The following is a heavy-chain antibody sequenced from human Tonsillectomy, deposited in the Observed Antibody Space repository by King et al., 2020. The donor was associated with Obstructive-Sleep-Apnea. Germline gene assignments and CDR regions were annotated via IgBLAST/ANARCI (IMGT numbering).Heavy chain of an antibody. CDR1: GGCFSDYY. J-gene: IGHJ5*02. CDR3: ASGSGAAAVNWFDP. Sequence: QVQLQQWGAGLLKPSETLSLTCAVFGGCFSDYYWSWIRQPPGRGLEWIGEINHSGSTKYNPSLKSRVTISADTSKNPLSLELTSLTAADTAVYYCASGSGAAAVNWFDPWGQGTLVTVSS. CDR2: INHSGST. D-gene: IGHD6-13*01. V-gene: IGHV4-34*01.